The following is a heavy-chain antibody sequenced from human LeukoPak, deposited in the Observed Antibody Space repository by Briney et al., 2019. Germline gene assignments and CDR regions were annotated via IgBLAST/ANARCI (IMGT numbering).Heavy chain of an antibody. Sequence: GGSLRLSCAASGFTFSSYAMHWVRQAPGKGLEWVAVISYDGSNKYYADSVKGQFTISRDNSKNTLYLQMNSLRAEDTAVYYCAREAYDQGFDYWGQGTLVTVSS. J-gene: IGHJ4*02. V-gene: IGHV3-30-3*01. CDR3: AREAYDQGFDY. CDR2: ISYDGSNK. D-gene: IGHD3-22*01. CDR1: GFTFSSYA.